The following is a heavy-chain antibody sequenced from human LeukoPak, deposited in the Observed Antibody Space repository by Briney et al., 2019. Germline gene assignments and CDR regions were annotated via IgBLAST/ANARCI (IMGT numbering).Heavy chain of an antibody. V-gene: IGHV3-74*01. Sequence: PGGSLRLSCAASGFTFSSYWMHWVRQAPGKGLVWVSRINSDGSSTSYADSVKGRFTISRDNAKNTLYLQMNSLRAKDTAVYYCARELGYCSSTSCYNWFDLWGQGTLVTVSS. J-gene: IGHJ5*02. CDR2: INSDGSST. CDR3: ARELGYCSSTSCYNWFDL. D-gene: IGHD2-2*01. CDR1: GFTFSSYW.